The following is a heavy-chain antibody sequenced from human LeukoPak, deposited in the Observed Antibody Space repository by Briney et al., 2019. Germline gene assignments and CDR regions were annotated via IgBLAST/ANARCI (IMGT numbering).Heavy chain of an antibody. Sequence: GGSLRLSCAASGFNFGYYSMNWVRQAPGKRLEWVSYISSTSSTIYYADSVKGRFTISRDKTRNTLYMQMNSLRAEDTAVHYCAKSAYYDASGYYREYYFDYWGQGTLVTVSS. CDR2: ISSTSSTI. CDR1: GFNFGYYS. CDR3: AKSAYYDASGYYREYYFDY. J-gene: IGHJ4*02. V-gene: IGHV3-48*01. D-gene: IGHD3-22*01.